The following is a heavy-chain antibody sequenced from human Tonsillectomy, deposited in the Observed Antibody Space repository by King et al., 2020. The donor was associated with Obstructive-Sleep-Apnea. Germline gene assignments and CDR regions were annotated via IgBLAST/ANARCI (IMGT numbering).Heavy chain of an antibody. CDR2: IKQDGSEK. CDR3: ARDDYYYYYGMDV. Sequence: EVQLVESGGGLVQPGGSLRLSCVASGFTLRSYWMTWVRQAPGKGLELVANIKQDGSEKYYVDSVKGRFTISRDNAKNSLYLQMNSLRAEDTAVYYCARDDYYYYYGMDVWGQGTTVTVSS. V-gene: IGHV3-7*03. J-gene: IGHJ6*02. CDR1: GFTLRSYW.